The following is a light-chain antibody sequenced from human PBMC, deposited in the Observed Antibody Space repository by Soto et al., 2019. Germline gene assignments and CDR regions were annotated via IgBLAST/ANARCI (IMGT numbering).Light chain of an antibody. V-gene: IGLV2-14*03. CDR3: SSYTSSSTDV. J-gene: IGLJ1*01. CDR2: DVS. CDR1: SSDVGGFDF. Sequence: QSALAQPASVSGSPGQSITISCTGTSSDVGGFDFVSWYQQHPGKAPKLLIYDVSNRPSGVSDRFSGSKSGNTASLTISWLQAEDDADYYCSSYTSSSTDVFGTGTQLTVL.